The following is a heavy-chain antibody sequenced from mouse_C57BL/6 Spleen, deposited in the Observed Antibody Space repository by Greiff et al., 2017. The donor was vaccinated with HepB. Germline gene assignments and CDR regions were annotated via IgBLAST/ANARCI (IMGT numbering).Heavy chain of an antibody. D-gene: IGHD2-3*01. J-gene: IGHJ2*01. CDR1: GYSFTGYY. Sequence: EVKLQQSGPELVKPGASVKISCKASGYSFTGYYMNWVKQSPEKSLEWIGEINPSTGGTTYNQKFKAKATLTVDKSSSTAYMQLKSLTSADSAVYYCARLDDGSLYFDYWGQGTTLTVSS. CDR2: INPSTGGT. V-gene: IGHV1-42*01. CDR3: ARLDDGSLYFDY.